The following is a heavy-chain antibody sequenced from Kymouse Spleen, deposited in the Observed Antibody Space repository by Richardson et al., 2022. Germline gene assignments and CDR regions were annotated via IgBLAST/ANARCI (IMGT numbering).Heavy chain of an antibody. CDR3: AKDKGRYFDWYGMDV. D-gene: IGHD3-9*01. CDR1: GGSISSSSYY. Sequence: QLQLQESGPGLVKPSETLSLTCTVSGGSISSSSYYWGWIRQPPGKGLEWIGSIYYSGSTYYNPSLKSRVTISVDTSKNQFSLKLSSVTAADTAVYYCAKDKGRYFDWYGMDVWGQGTTVTVSS. J-gene: IGHJ6*02. V-gene: IGHV4-39*01. CDR2: IYYSGST.